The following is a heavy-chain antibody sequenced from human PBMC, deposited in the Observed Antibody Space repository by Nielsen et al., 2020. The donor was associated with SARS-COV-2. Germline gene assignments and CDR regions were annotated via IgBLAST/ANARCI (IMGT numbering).Heavy chain of an antibody. CDR1: GFTFSSYW. CDR3: ARGRFYYYGSGSYSYYYYGMDV. V-gene: IGHV3-74*01. J-gene: IGHJ6*02. D-gene: IGHD3-10*01. CDR2: INSDGSST. Sequence: GESLKISCAASGFTFSSYWMHWVRQAPGKGLVWVSRINSDGSSTSYADSVKGRFTISRDNAKNTLYLQMNSLRAEDTAVYYCARGRFYYYGSGSYSYYYYGMDVWGQGTMVTVSS.